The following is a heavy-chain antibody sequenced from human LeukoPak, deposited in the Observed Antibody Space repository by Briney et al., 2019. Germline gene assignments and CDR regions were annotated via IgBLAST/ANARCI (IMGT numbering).Heavy chain of an antibody. Sequence: GGSLRLSCAASGFTFSSYWMSWVRQAPGKGLEWVANIKQDGSEKYYVDSVKGRFTISRDNAKNSLYLQMNSLRAEDTAVYYCARRNYYGSGSYRYFDYWGQGTLVTVSS. J-gene: IGHJ4*02. CDR3: ARRNYYGSGSYRYFDY. V-gene: IGHV3-7*01. D-gene: IGHD3-10*01. CDR1: GFTFSSYW. CDR2: IKQDGSEK.